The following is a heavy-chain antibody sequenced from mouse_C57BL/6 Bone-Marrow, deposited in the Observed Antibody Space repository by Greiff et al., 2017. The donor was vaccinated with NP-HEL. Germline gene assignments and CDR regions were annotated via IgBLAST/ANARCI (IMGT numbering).Heavy chain of an antibody. V-gene: IGHV14-4*01. CDR1: GFNIKDDY. J-gene: IGHJ3*01. CDR3: TIGLPLFAY. Sequence: EVQLQQSGAELVRPGASVKLSCTASGFNIKDDYMHWVKQRPEQGLEWIGWIDPENGDTEYASKFQGKATITADTSSNTAYLQLSSLTSEDTAVYYCTIGLPLFAYWGEGTLVTVSA. CDR2: IDPENGDT. D-gene: IGHD2-10*01.